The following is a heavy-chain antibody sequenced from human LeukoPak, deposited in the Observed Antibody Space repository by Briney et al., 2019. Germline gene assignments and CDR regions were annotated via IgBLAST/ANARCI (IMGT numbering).Heavy chain of an antibody. D-gene: IGHD1-26*01. CDR3: VKDRVIVGATPGPFEY. CDR1: GFTFRSYG. V-gene: IGHV3-30*02. J-gene: IGHJ4*02. Sequence: PGGSLRLSCAASGFTFRSYGMHWVRQAPGKGLEWVAFIRYDGSNKYYADSVKGRFTISRDNSKNTLYLQMNSLRAEDTDVYYCVKDRVIVGATPGPFEYWGQGTLVTVSS. CDR2: IRYDGSNK.